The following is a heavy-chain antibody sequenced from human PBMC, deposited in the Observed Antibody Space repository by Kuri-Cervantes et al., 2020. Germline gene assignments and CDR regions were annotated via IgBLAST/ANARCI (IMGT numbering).Heavy chain of an antibody. Sequence: GGSLRLSCAASGFTFSSYAMHWVRQAPGKGLEWVAVISYDGSNKYYADSVKGRFTISRGNSKNTLYLQMNSLRAEDTAVYYCARDIGHSYDDLDYWGQGTLVTVSS. CDR2: ISYDGSNK. J-gene: IGHJ4*02. D-gene: IGHD5-12*01. CDR1: GFTFSSYA. V-gene: IGHV3-30-3*01. CDR3: ARDIGHSYDDLDY.